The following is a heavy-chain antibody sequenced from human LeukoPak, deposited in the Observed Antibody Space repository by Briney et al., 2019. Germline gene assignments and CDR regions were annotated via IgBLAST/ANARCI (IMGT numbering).Heavy chain of an antibody. CDR3: ASGGIAAAGFDY. CDR2: IYYSGST. Sequence: SETLSLTCTASGGSISSSSYYWGWLRQPPGKGLEWIGNIYYSGSTYYNPSLKSRVTISVDTSNNQFSLKLSSVTAADTAVYYCASGGIAAAGFDYWGQGTLVTVSS. V-gene: IGHV4-39*07. CDR1: GGSISSSSYY. D-gene: IGHD6-13*01. J-gene: IGHJ4*02.